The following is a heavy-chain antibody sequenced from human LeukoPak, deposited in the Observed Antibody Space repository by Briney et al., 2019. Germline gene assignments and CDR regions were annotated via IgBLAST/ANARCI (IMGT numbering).Heavy chain of an antibody. CDR3: TRTFLSGDGYKVGYFDY. CDR1: GLTVSSNY. CDR2: IYSSGST. D-gene: IGHD5-24*01. Sequence: GGSLRLSCAASGLTVSSNYMSWVRQAPGKGLEWVSLIYSSGSTYYADSVKGRFTISRDNSKNTLFLQMNSLTAEDTAMYYCTRTFLSGDGYKVGYFDYWGLGTLVTVSS. V-gene: IGHV3-53*01. J-gene: IGHJ4*02.